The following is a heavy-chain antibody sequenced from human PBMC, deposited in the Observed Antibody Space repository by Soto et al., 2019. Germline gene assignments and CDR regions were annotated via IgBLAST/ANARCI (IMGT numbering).Heavy chain of an antibody. J-gene: IGHJ6*03. CDR3: ARPVNYYYYYMDV. Sequence: PSETLSLTCAVSGGSISSGGYSWSWIRQPPGKGPEWIGNINHSGSTYYNPSLKSRVTISADTSKNQFSLKLSSVTAADTAVYYCARPVNYYYYYMDVWGKGTMVTVSS. CDR2: INHSGST. CDR1: GGSISSGGYS. V-gene: IGHV4-30-2*03.